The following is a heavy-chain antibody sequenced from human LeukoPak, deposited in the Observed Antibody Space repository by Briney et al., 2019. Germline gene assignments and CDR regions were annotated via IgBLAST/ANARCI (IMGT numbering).Heavy chain of an antibody. CDR3: ARRYARGGSGQFDY. Sequence: SETLSLTCTVSGGSISSSSYYWGWIRQPPGKGLEWIGSIYYSGSTYYNPSLKSRVTISVDTSNNQFSLKLSSVTAADTAVYYCARRYARGGSGQFDYWGQGTLVTVSS. CDR1: GGSISSSSYY. D-gene: IGHD3-10*01. V-gene: IGHV4-39*01. CDR2: IYYSGST. J-gene: IGHJ4*02.